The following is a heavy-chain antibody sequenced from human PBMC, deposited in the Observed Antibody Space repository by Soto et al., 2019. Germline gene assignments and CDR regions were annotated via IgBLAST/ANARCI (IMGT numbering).Heavy chain of an antibody. Sequence: GGSLRLSCAASGFTFSSYAMHWVRQAPGKGLEWVAVISYDGSNKYYADSVKGRFTISRDNSKNTLYLQMNSLRAEDTAVYYCARDLTSSPSYYDFWSGYWDFDYWGQGTLVTVSS. CDR2: ISYDGSNK. CDR1: GFTFSSYA. J-gene: IGHJ4*02. D-gene: IGHD3-3*01. CDR3: ARDLTSSPSYYDFWSGYWDFDY. V-gene: IGHV3-30-3*01.